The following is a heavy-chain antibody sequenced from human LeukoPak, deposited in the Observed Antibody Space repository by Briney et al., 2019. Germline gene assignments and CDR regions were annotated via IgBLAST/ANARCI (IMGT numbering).Heavy chain of an antibody. CDR1: GGSISSGGYS. CDR3: ASGYWFLDL. CDR2: IHHTGST. V-gene: IGHV4-30-2*01. J-gene: IGHJ2*01. Sequence: PSETLSLTCAVSGGSISSGGYSWTRIRQPPGKGLEWIGYIHHTGSTYYKPSLKSRVTISVDRSKNQFSLKLTSVTAADTAVYYCASGYWFLDLWGRGTLVIVSS.